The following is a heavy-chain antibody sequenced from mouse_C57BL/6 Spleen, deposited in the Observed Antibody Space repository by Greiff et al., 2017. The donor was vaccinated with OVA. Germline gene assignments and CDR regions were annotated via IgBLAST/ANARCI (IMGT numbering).Heavy chain of an antibody. CDR2: INPGSGGT. J-gene: IGHJ3*01. Sequence: QVQLQQSGAELVRPGTSVKVSCKASGYAFTNYLIEWVKQRPGQGLEWIGVINPGSGGTNYNEKFKGKATLTADKSSRTAYMQLSSLTSEDAAVYFCARARVTEGFAYWGQGTLVTVSA. V-gene: IGHV1-54*01. CDR3: ARARVTEGFAY. D-gene: IGHD2-1*01. CDR1: GYAFTNYL.